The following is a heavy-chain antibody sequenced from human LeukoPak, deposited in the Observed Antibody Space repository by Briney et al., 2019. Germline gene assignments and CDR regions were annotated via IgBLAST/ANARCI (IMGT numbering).Heavy chain of an antibody. Sequence: PGGSLRLSCVASGFTFSDHYMDWVPQAPGKGLEWVGRTRDKANRYTTEYAASVKGRFTISRDDSKNSLYLEMNSLRTEDTAVYYCARSSGTSYTHSDYWGQGTLVTVSS. V-gene: IGHV3-72*01. J-gene: IGHJ4*02. CDR2: TRDKANRYTT. D-gene: IGHD3-10*01. CDR3: ARSSGTSYTHSDY. CDR1: GFTFSDHY.